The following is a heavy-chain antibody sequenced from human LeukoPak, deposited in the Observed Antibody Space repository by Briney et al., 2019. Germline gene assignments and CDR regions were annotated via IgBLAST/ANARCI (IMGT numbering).Heavy chain of an antibody. V-gene: IGHV4-34*01. D-gene: IGHD5-24*01. CDR1: GGFFSGYY. Sequence: SETLSLTCALYGGFFSGYYWSWIRQPPGKGLEWIGEINHSGSTNYNPSLKSRVTISVDTSKNQFSLKLSSVTAADTAVYYCARVGTDGYNSWGQGTLVTVSS. J-gene: IGHJ4*02. CDR3: ARVGTDGYNS. CDR2: INHSGST.